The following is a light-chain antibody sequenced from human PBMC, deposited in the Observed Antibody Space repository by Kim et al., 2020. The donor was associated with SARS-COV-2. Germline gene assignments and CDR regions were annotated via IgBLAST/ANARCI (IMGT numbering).Light chain of an antibody. CDR1: SGSIASTS. CDR3: QSHDGSPWV. Sequence: NFMLTQPHSVSESPGKTVTISCTRRSGSIASTSVQWYQQRPGSSPTIVIYEDNRRPSGVPDRFSASIDSSSNSASLTISGLKTEDEADYYCQSHDGSPWVFGGGTQLTVL. CDR2: EDN. J-gene: IGLJ3*02. V-gene: IGLV6-57*01.